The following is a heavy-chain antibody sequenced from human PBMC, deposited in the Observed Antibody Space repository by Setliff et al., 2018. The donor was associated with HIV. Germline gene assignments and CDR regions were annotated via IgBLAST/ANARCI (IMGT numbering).Heavy chain of an antibody. Sequence: SETLSLTCSVSGGSISSSTYYWGWIRQPRGKGLEWIGDIFYTGSTYYNPSLKSRVAISVDTFENQFSLKLNSVTAADTAVYCCARRGRDGVFIMFATGFDPWGQGALVTVSS. D-gene: IGHD2-8*01. CDR3: ARRGRDGVFIMFATGFDP. CDR1: GGSISSSTYY. CDR2: IFYTGST. J-gene: IGHJ5*02. V-gene: IGHV4-39*01.